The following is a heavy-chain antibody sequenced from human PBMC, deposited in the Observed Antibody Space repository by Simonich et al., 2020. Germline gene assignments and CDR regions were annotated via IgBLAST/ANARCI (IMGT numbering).Heavy chain of an antibody. J-gene: IGHJ4*02. Sequence: QVQLVQSGAEVKKPGASVKVSCKASGYTFTGYYMHWVRQAPGQGLEGMGWTNPNRGGTNYAQKFQGRVTMTRDTSISTAYMELSRLRSDDTAVYYCASSKRGYNWNDFDYWGQGTLVTVSS. D-gene: IGHD1-1*01. CDR2: TNPNRGGT. V-gene: IGHV1-2*02. CDR3: ASSKRGYNWNDFDY. CDR1: GYTFTGYY.